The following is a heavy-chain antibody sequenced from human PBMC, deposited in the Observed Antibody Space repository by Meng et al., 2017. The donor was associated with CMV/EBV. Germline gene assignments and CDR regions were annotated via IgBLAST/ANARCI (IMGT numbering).Heavy chain of an antibody. D-gene: IGHD2-2*01. CDR2: IYYSGGT. CDR3: ARDLGHCSSTSCSDY. V-gene: IGHV4-39*07. J-gene: IGHJ4*02. CDR1: GGSISSSSYY. Sequence: SETLSLTCTVSGGSISSSSYYWGWIRQPPGKGLEWIGSIYYSGGTYYNPSLKSRVTISVDTSKNQFSLKLSSVTAADTAVYYCARDLGHCSSTSCSDYWGQGTLVTVSS.